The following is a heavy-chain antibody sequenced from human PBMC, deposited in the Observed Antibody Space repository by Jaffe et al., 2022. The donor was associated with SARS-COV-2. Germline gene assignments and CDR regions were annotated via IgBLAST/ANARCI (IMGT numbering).Heavy chain of an antibody. CDR3: VRESLYCSGSKCYYYYMDV. D-gene: IGHD2-15*01. V-gene: IGHV3-11*01. CDR1: GFSFSDYY. CDR2: VSGTGSTT. J-gene: IGHJ6*03. Sequence: VQLVESGGGLVKPGGSLRLSCAASGFSFSDYYMTWVRQAPGKGLEWLSYVSGTGSTTFYADSVRDRLTISRDNARNSLYLQMNSLRAEDTAVYYCVRESLYCSGSKCYYYYMDVWGNGTTVTVSS.